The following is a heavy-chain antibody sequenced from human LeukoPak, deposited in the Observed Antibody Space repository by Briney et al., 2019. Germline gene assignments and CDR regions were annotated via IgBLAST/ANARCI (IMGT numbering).Heavy chain of an antibody. CDR3: ARGLRGYSYGPRPYYGMDV. CDR2: INSDVSST. Sequence: GGSLRLSCAASGFTFSSYWMHWVRQAPGKGLVWVSRINSDVSSTSYADSVKGRFTISRDNAKNTLYLQMNSLRAEDTAVYYCARGLRGYSYGPRPYYGMDVWGQGTTVTVSS. CDR1: GFTFSSYW. J-gene: IGHJ6*02. V-gene: IGHV3-74*01. D-gene: IGHD5-18*01.